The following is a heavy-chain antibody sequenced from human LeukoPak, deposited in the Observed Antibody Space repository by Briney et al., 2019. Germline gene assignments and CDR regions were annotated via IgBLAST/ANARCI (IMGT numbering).Heavy chain of an antibody. CDR1: GFTFSSYW. D-gene: IGHD2-2*02. J-gene: IGHJ4*02. V-gene: IGHV3-74*01. CDR2: INSDGSST. Sequence: GGSLRLSCAASGFTFSSYWMHWVRQAPGKGLVWVSRINSDGSSTSYADSVKGRFTISRDNAKNALYLQMNSLRAEDTAVYYCARGPIPQFADYWGQGTLVTVSS. CDR3: ARGPIPQFADY.